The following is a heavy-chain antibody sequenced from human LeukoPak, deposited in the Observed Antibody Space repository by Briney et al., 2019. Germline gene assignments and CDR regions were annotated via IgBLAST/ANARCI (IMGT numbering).Heavy chain of an antibody. V-gene: IGHV4-34*01. CDR3: ARELTVEIDI. CDR2: INHSGST. D-gene: IGHD3-16*01. CDR1: GGSFSGYY. J-gene: IGHJ3*02. Sequence: PSETLSLTCAVYGGSFSGYYWSWIRQPPGKGLEWIGEINHSGSTNYNPSLKSRVTTSVDTSKNQFSLKLSSVTAADTAVYYCARELTVEIDIWGQGTMVTVSS.